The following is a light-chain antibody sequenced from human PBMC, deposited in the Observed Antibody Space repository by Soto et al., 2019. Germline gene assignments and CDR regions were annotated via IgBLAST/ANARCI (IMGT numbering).Light chain of an antibody. Sequence: QSVLTQPASVSGSPGQSITISCTGTSSDVGSYNYVSWYQQHPGKAPKLMIYEVSNRPSGVSNRFSGSKSGNTASLTISGLQPEDEADYYCSSYTRSNTLRVFGTGTKVTVL. CDR2: EVS. CDR1: SSDVGSYNY. CDR3: SSYTRSNTLRV. J-gene: IGLJ1*01. V-gene: IGLV2-14*01.